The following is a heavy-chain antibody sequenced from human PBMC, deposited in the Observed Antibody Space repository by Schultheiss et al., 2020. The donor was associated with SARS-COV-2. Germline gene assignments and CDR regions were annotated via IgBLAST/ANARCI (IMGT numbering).Heavy chain of an antibody. CDR2: INHSGST. D-gene: IGHD4-17*01. V-gene: IGHV4-34*01. CDR1: GGSISSYY. Sequence: SETLSLTCAVYGGSISSYYWSWIRQPPGKGLEWIGEINHSGSTNYNPSLKSRVTISVDTSKNQFSLKLSSVTAADTAVYYCARGTPNIRSHLYYFDYWGQGTLVTVSS. J-gene: IGHJ4*02. CDR3: ARGTPNIRSHLYYFDY.